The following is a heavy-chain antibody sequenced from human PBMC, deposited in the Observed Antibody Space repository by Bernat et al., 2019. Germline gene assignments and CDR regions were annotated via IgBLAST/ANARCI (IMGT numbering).Heavy chain of an antibody. CDR2: IIPIFGTA. V-gene: IGHV1-69*06. CDR1: GGTFSSYA. D-gene: IGHD6-13*01. CDR3: ARDPLAAAGPWGLNPYYYYCGMDV. J-gene: IGHJ6*02. Sequence: QVQLVQSGAEVKKPGSSVKVSCKASGGTFSSYAISWVRQAPGQGLEWMGGIIPIFGTANYAQKFQGRVTITADKSTSTAYMELSSLRSEDTAVYYCARDPLAAAGPWGLNPYYYYCGMDVWGQGTTVTVSS.